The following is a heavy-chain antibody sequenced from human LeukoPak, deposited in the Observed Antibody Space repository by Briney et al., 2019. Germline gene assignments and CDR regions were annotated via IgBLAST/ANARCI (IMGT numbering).Heavy chain of an antibody. D-gene: IGHD6-19*01. Sequence: SSETLSLTCAVYGGSFSGYYWSWIRQPPGKGLEWIGEINHSGSTNYNPSLKSRVTISVDTSKSQFSLKLSSVTAADTAVYYCARMDSSGWYRDYWGQGTLVTVSS. CDR2: INHSGST. CDR3: ARMDSSGWYRDY. CDR1: GGSFSGYY. J-gene: IGHJ4*02. V-gene: IGHV4-34*01.